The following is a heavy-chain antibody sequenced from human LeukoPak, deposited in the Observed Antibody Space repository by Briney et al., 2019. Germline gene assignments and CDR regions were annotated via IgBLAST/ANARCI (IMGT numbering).Heavy chain of an antibody. CDR2: ISAYNGNT. D-gene: IGHD6-19*01. Sequence: GASVKVSCKASGYTFTSYGISWVRQAPGQGLEWMEWISAYNGNTNYAQKLQGRVTMTTDTSTSTAYMELRSLRSDDTAVYYCARDDLLGIAVAGGFDPWGQGTLVTVSS. J-gene: IGHJ5*02. V-gene: IGHV1-18*01. CDR1: GYTFTSYG. CDR3: ARDDLLGIAVAGGFDP.